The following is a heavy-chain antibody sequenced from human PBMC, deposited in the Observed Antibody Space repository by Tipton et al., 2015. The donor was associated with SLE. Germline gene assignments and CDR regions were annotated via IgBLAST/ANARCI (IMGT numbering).Heavy chain of an antibody. Sequence: TLSLTCSVSGGSTTRFYWSWIRQSPGKTMEWIGYVYYSGNTNSNPSLKSRVTISMDTSKNQVSLRLNSVTAADTAVYYCAKGYGMGNYYYMDVWGKGSSVIVSS. J-gene: IGHJ6*03. V-gene: IGHV4-59*03. CDR1: GGSTTRFY. CDR3: AKGYGMGNYYYMDV. D-gene: IGHD5-18*01. CDR2: VYYSGNT.